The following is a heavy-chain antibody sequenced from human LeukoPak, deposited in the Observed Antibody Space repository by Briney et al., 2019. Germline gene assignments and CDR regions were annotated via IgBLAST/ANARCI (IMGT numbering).Heavy chain of an antibody. D-gene: IGHD3-22*01. CDR1: GGSISSYY. J-gene: IGHJ1*01. Sequence: PSETLSLTCTVSGGSISSYYWSWIRQPPGKGLEWIGYIYYSGSTNYNPSLKSRVTISVDTSKNQFSQKLSSVTAADTAVYYCARGRYYYDSSGWGFQHWGQGTLVTVSS. CDR2: IYYSGST. V-gene: IGHV4-59*01. CDR3: ARGRYYYDSSGWGFQH.